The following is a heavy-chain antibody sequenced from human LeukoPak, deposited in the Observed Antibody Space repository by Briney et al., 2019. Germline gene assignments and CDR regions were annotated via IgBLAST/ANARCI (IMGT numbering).Heavy chain of an antibody. Sequence: ASVKVSCKASGYTFTSYDINWVRQATGQGLEWMAWMNPNSGDTGYAQKFQGRVTITRNTSINTAYMELNSLTSEDTALYYCAKDQQQLWFPYFDYWGQGTLVTVSS. V-gene: IGHV1-8*03. D-gene: IGHD6-13*01. CDR1: GYTFTSYD. J-gene: IGHJ4*02. CDR3: AKDQQQLWFPYFDY. CDR2: MNPNSGDT.